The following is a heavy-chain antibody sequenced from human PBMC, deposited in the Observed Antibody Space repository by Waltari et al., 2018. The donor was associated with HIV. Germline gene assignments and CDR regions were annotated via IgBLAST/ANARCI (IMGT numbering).Heavy chain of an antibody. CDR2: ISWNSDKI. CDR3: AIESSRFGCDYLIY. V-gene: IGHV3-9*01. J-gene: IGHJ4*02. D-gene: IGHD5-12*01. CDR1: GFSFEEYA. Sequence: VQLVESGGGLVQPGRSLRLSCAASGFSFEEYARHWVRQVPGKGLEWVSGISWNSDKIGYADSVKGRFTISRDNAKNSLYLQMNSLRTEDTAIYYCAIESSRFGCDYLIYWGQGSLVTVSS.